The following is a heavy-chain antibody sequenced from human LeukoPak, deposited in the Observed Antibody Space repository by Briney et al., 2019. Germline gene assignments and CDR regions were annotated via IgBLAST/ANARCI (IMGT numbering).Heavy chain of an antibody. J-gene: IGHJ4*02. CDR3: AKVSRGRGITFGGVIVSSDY. Sequence: GGSLRLSCAASGFTFSSYGMHWVRQAPGKGLEWVASIRYDGSNKYYADSVKGRFTIPRDNSKNTLYLQMNSLRAEDTAVYYCAKVSRGRGITFGGVIVSSDYWGQGTLVTVSS. V-gene: IGHV3-30*02. D-gene: IGHD3-16*02. CDR1: GFTFSSYG. CDR2: IRYDGSNK.